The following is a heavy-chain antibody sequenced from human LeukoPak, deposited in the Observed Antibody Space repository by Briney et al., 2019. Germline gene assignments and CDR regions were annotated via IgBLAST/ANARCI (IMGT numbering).Heavy chain of an antibody. Sequence: PSRTLSLTCAVSGGSISNNNWWSWVRQPPGKGLEWIGEIYHSGSTNYNPSLKSRVTISVDKSKNQFSLNLTSVTAADTAVYYCARDRDTRMSGSFYVYGMDVWGQGTTVTVSS. V-gene: IGHV4-4*02. CDR2: IYHSGST. CDR3: ARDRDTRMSGSFYVYGMDV. D-gene: IGHD1-26*01. J-gene: IGHJ6*02. CDR1: GGSISNNNW.